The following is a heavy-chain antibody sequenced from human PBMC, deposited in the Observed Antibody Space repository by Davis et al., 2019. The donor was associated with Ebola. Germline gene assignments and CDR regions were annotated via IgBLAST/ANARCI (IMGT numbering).Heavy chain of an antibody. Sequence: GGSLRLSCAGSGFSISNYWMSWVRQAPGKGLEWVANIKQDGSEKLYVDSVKGRFTISRDNAKDSLYLQMNSLRDEDTAVYYCARSWGYYFDYWGQGTLVTVSS. CDR1: GFSISNYW. J-gene: IGHJ4*02. D-gene: IGHD7-27*01. CDR3: ARSWGYYFDY. CDR2: IKQDGSEK. V-gene: IGHV3-7*03.